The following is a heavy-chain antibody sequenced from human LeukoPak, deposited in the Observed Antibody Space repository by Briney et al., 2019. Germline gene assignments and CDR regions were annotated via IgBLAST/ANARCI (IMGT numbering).Heavy chain of an antibody. Sequence: SVKVSCKASGGTFISYAISWVRQAPGQGLEWMGGIIPIFGTANYAQKFQGRVTITADKSTSTAYMELSSLRSEDTAVYYCARDPGYCSGGSCYPRWFDPWGQGTLVTVSS. CDR1: GGTFISYA. CDR3: ARDPGYCSGGSCYPRWFDP. V-gene: IGHV1-69*06. D-gene: IGHD2-15*01. J-gene: IGHJ5*02. CDR2: IIPIFGTA.